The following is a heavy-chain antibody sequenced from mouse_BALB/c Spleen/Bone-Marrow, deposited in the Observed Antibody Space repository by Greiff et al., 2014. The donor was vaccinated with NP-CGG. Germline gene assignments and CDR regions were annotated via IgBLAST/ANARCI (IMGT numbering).Heavy chain of an antibody. CDR2: IDPANGNT. CDR1: GFNIKDTY. D-gene: IGHD1-1*01. Sequence: EVHLVESGAELVKPGASVKLPCTASGFNIKDTYMHWVKQRPEQGLEWIGRIDPANGNTKYDPKFQGKATITADTSSNTAYLQLSSLTSEDTAVYYCASYYCGSGGFAYWGQGTLVTVSA. J-gene: IGHJ3*01. CDR3: ASYYCGSGGFAY. V-gene: IGHV14-3*02.